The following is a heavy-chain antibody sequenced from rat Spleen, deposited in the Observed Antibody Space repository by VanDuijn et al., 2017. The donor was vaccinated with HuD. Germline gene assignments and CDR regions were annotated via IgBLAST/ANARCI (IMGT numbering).Heavy chain of an antibody. D-gene: IGHD1-1*01. CDR1: GFTFNNYW. V-gene: IGHV5-31*01. J-gene: IGHJ2*01. CDR3: VRNGNSSFD. Sequence: EVQLVESDGGLVQPGGSLKLSCAASGFTFNNYWMAWIRQAPGKGLEWVASITNTGGSIHYPDSVRGRCTISRYDAKSSLYLQMDSLRSEDTATYYCVRNGNSSFDWGEGVMVTASS. CDR2: ITNTGGSI.